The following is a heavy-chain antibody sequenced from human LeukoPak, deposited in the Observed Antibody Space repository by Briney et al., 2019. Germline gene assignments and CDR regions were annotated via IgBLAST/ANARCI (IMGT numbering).Heavy chain of an antibody. J-gene: IGHJ4*02. Sequence: GGSLRLSCAASGFTFSSYSMNWVRQAPGKGLEWVSYISSSSSTIYYADSVKGRFTISRGNAKNSLYLQMNSLRDEDTAVYYCARESLSVIVAFDYWGQGTLVTVSS. CDR3: ARESLSVIVAFDY. CDR1: GFTFSSYS. CDR2: ISSSSSTI. D-gene: IGHD2-21*01. V-gene: IGHV3-48*02.